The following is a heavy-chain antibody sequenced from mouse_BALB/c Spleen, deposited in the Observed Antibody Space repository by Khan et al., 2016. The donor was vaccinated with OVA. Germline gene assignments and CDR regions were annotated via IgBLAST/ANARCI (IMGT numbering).Heavy chain of an antibody. D-gene: IGHD1-1*01. V-gene: IGHV3-2*02. CDR3: ASGRLLLRYPDYFDY. J-gene: IGHJ2*01. Sequence: VQLKQSGPGLFKPSQSLSLTCTVTGYSITSDSAWNWIRQFPGNKLEWMASIGSSGSSTSNPSLRIRISLTRHTSHNQFFLPLPSVTTEDTATYYCASGRLLLRYPDYFDYWGQGTTLTVSS. CDR2: IGSSGSS. CDR1: GYSITSDSA.